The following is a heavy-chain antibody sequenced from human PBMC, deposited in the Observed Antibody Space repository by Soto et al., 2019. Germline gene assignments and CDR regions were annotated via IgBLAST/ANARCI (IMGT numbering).Heavy chain of an antibody. CDR2: IYYSGST. J-gene: IGHJ1*01. CDR1: GCSISSYY. Sequence: PSETLSLTCTVSGCSISSYYWIWIRLPPGKGLEWIGYIYYSGSTNYNPSLKSRVTISVDTSKNQFSLKLSSVTAADTAVYYCARHDYGDYGEYFQHWGQGTLVTVSS. V-gene: IGHV4-59*08. D-gene: IGHD4-17*01. CDR3: ARHDYGDYGEYFQH.